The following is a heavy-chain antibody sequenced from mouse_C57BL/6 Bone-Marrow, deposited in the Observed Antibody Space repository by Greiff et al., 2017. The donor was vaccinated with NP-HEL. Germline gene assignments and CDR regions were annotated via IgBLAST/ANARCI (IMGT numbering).Heavy chain of an antibody. CDR2: IWGGGST. Sequence: VMLVESGPGLVAPSQSLSITCTVSGFSLTSYGVYWVRQSPEKGLEWLGVIWGGGSTNYNSALKSRLIISKDNSKSQVFLKMNSRQTDDTAMYYCAWTAQALWAYWGQGTLVTVST. CDR1: GFSLTSYG. CDR3: AWTAQALWAY. D-gene: IGHD3-2*02. V-gene: IGHV2-6*01. J-gene: IGHJ3*01.